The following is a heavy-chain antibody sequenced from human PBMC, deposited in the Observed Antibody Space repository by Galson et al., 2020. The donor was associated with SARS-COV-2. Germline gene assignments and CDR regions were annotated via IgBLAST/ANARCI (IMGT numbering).Heavy chain of an antibody. CDR3: ARGGSNSYGYDSYGMDV. D-gene: IGHD5-18*01. Sequence: ASVKVSCKASGYSFNSFGITWVRRAPGQGLEWLGWISPHTEKTNYAQNFQDRVALTIDTSTTTAYMELRGLRSDDTSVYYCARGGSNSYGYDSYGMDVWGQGTTVIVS. V-gene: IGHV1-18*01. CDR2: ISPHTEKT. CDR1: GYSFNSFG. J-gene: IGHJ6*02.